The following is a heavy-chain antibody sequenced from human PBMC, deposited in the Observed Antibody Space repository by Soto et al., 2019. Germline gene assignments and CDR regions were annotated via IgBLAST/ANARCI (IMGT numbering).Heavy chain of an antibody. V-gene: IGHV3-74*01. CDR2: MNSDGSSI. CDR3: ARGPGYYFDY. CDR1: GFTFSSYW. Sequence: PGGSLRLSCAASGFTFSSYWMHWVRQAPGKGLVWVSRMNSDGSSITYADSVKGRFTISRDNSKNTLYLQMGSLRAEDMAVYYCARGPGYYFDYWGQGTLVTVSS. J-gene: IGHJ4*02.